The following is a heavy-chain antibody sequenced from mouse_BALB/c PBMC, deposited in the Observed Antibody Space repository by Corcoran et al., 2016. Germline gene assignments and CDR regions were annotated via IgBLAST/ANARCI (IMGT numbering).Heavy chain of an antibody. Sequence: QIQLVQSGPELKKPGETVRISCKASGYTFTTAGMQWVQKMPGKGLKWIGWINTHSGVPKYAEDFKGRFAFSLETSASTAYLQISNLKNEDTATYFCARSGVRRWYFDVWGAGTTVTVSS. CDR1: GYTFTTAG. CDR2: INTHSGVP. V-gene: IGHV9-4*02. D-gene: IGHD2-14*01. CDR3: ARSGVRRWYFDV. J-gene: IGHJ1*01.